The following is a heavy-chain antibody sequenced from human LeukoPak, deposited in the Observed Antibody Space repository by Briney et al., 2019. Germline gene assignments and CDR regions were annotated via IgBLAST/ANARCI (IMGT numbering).Heavy chain of an antibody. D-gene: IGHD3-22*01. V-gene: IGHV3-74*01. CDR3: ARDIRGYYYYMDV. J-gene: IGHJ6*03. CDR2: INSDGSST. CDR1: GFTFISDW. Sequence: GGSLRLSCAAPGFTFISDWMYWVGQDPGKVRLWVSRINSDGSSTSFADSVKGRFTISRDNAKNTLYLQMNSLRAEDTAVYYCARDIRGYYYYMDVWGKGTTVTVSS.